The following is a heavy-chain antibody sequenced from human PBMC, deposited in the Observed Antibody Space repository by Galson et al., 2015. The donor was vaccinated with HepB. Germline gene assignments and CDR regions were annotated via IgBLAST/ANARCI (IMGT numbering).Heavy chain of an antibody. CDR3: ARKVPWGYGSGSRVGWFDP. Sequence: SETLSLTCAVYGGSFGGYYWSWIRQPPGKGLEWIGEINHSGSTNYNPSLKSRVTISVDTSKNQFSLKLSSVTAADTAVYYCARKVPWGYGSGSRVGWFDPWGQGTLVTVSS. CDR2: INHSGST. V-gene: IGHV4-34*01. D-gene: IGHD3-10*01. CDR1: GGSFGGYY. J-gene: IGHJ5*02.